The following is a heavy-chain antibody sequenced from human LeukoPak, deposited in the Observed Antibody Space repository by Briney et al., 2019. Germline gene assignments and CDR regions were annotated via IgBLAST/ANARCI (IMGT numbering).Heavy chain of an antibody. CDR3: ARSTVTMSDDY. V-gene: IGHV1-46*01. D-gene: IGHD4-17*01. Sequence: ASVKVSCKASGYTFTSYYMHWVRQAPGQGLEWMGIINPNSGITGYAQKLQGRVTMTRNTSISTAYMELSSLRSEDTAVYYCARSTVTMSDDYWGQGTLATVSS. CDR2: INPNSGIT. J-gene: IGHJ4*02. CDR1: GYTFTSYY.